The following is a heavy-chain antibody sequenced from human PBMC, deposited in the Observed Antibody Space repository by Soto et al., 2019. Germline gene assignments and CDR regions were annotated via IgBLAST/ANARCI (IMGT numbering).Heavy chain of an antibody. Sequence: VKVSCKASGGTFSSYAISWVRQAPGQGLEWMGTIIPVSGTTNHAQKDQGRVTFTADESTGTVFMELSSLKAEDTAVYYCARWAGEVGNISFVGPFDHWGQGTLVTVSS. CDR2: IIPVSGTT. CDR3: ARWAGEVGNISFVGPFDH. J-gene: IGHJ4*02. D-gene: IGHD1-26*01. CDR1: GGTFSSYA. V-gene: IGHV1-69*15.